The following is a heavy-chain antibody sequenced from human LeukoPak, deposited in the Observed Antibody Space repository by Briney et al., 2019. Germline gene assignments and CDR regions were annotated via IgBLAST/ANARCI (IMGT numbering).Heavy chain of an antibody. V-gene: IGHV1-46*01. D-gene: IGHD6-6*01. CDR3: AREQLDGTYYFDY. CDR2: LSPSGGST. CDR1: GYTFTNYY. J-gene: IGHJ4*02. Sequence: ASVKLSCKASGYTFTNYYMHWVRQAPGQGLEWMGILSPSGGSTSYAQKFQGGVTMTRDTSTSTVYMELSSLRSDDTAVYYCAREQLDGTYYFDYWGQGTLVTVSS.